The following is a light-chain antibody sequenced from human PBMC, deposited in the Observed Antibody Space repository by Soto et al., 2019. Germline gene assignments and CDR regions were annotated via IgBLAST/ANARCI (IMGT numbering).Light chain of an antibody. Sequence: QSVLTQPPSVSGAPGQRVTISCTVSSSNIGAGYDVHWYQQLPRTAPKLLIYGNSNRPSGVPERFSGSKSGTSASLAITGLQAEDEADYYCQSYDNSLTGNYVFGTGTKVTVL. CDR2: GNS. CDR3: QSYDNSLTGNYV. V-gene: IGLV1-40*01. J-gene: IGLJ1*01. CDR1: SSNIGAGYD.